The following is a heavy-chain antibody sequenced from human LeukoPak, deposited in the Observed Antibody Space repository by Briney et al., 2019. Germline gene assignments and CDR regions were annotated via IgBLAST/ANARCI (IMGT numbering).Heavy chain of an antibody. CDR1: GFTFSSYG. J-gene: IGHJ5*02. CDR2: IRYDGSNK. V-gene: IGHV3-30*02. Sequence: PGGSLRLSCAASGFTFSSYGMHWVRQAPGKGLEWVAFIRYDGSNKYYADSVKGRFTISRDNSKNTLYLQMNSLRAEDTAVYYCAKDFGQYCGGGSCYNWFDPWGQGTLVTVSS. D-gene: IGHD2-15*01. CDR3: AKDFGQYCGGGSCYNWFDP.